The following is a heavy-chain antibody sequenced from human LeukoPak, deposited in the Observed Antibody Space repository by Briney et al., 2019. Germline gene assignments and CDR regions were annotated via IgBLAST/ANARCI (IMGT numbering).Heavy chain of an antibody. D-gene: IGHD2-15*01. CDR1: GFTFGDYY. Sequence: PGGSLRLSCAASGFTFGDYYMTWIRQAPGQGLEWISYVSGSDENKYYAGSVRGRFAISRDNAEKSLFLQMSNVRAEDTAVYYCARAGLGGHYIDYWGQGTLVTVSS. CDR3: ARAGLGGHYIDY. J-gene: IGHJ4*02. CDR2: VSGSDENK. V-gene: IGHV3-11*01.